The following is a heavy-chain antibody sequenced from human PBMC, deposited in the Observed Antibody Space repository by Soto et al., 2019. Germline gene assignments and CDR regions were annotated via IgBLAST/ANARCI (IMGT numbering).Heavy chain of an antibody. CDR2: IGSKSAGGTT. J-gene: IGHJ4*02. V-gene: IGHV3-15*04. CDR1: GVTLTSAW. D-gene: IGHD2-15*01. CDR3: TTRIA. Sequence: GRSPRLSCAVSGVTLTSAWMSWVSQAPGKGLEWVGRIGSKSAGGTTDYAAPVKGRFTISRDDSKNTLYLQMNSLKTEDTGVYHCTTRIAGGQGTRVTVSS.